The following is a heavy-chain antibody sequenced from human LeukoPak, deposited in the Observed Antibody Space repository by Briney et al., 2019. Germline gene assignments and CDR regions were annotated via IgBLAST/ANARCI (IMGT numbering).Heavy chain of an antibody. CDR2: IRFGGSNE. V-gene: IGHV3-30*02. CDR1: GFIFRNYG. Sequence: GGSLRLSCAGSGFIFRNYGIHWVRQAPGKGLEWVSFIRFGGSNEYYADSVKGRFTISRDNSKNSLYLQMNSLRPEDTAVYYCAKEPAPYYYYYYMDVWGKGTTVTVSS. J-gene: IGHJ6*03. D-gene: IGHD2-2*01. CDR3: AKEPAPYYYYYYMDV.